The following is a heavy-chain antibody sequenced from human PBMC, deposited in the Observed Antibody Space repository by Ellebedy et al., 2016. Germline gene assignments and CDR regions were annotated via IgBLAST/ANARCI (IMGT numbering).Heavy chain of an antibody. D-gene: IGHD3-22*01. CDR3: ARAPFRAYYDSSPTPLDY. CDR1: GFTFSSYS. J-gene: IGHJ4*02. CDR2: ISSSSSTI. Sequence: GESLKISXAASGFTFSSYSMNWVRQAPGKGLEWVSYISSSSSTIYYADSVKGRFTISRDNAKNSLYLQMNSLRDEDTAVYYCARAPFRAYYDSSPTPLDYWGQGTLVTVSS. V-gene: IGHV3-48*02.